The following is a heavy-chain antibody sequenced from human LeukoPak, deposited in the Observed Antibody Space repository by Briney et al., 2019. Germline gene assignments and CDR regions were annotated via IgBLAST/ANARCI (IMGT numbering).Heavy chain of an antibody. CDR3: ARIRLRFLEWSHYYYYGMDV. J-gene: IGHJ6*02. V-gene: IGHV4-34*01. CDR1: GGSFSGYY. Sequence: SETLSLTCAVYGGSFSGYYWSWIRQPPGKGLEWIGEINHSGSTNYNPSLKSRVTISVDTSKNQFSLKLSSVTAADTAVYYCARIRLRFLEWSHYYYYGMDVWGQGTTVTVSS. CDR2: INHSGST. D-gene: IGHD3-3*01.